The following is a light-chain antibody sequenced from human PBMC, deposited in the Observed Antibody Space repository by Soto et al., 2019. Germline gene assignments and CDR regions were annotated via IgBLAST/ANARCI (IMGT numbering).Light chain of an antibody. V-gene: IGLV1-44*01. CDR2: SNN. Sequence: QSVLTQPPSASGTPGQRVTISCSGSSSNIGSNTVNWYQQLPGTAPKLLIFSNNLRPSGVPDRFFGSKSGTSASLAISGLQSEDEADYYCAAWDDSLNGVLFGGGTKVTVL. J-gene: IGLJ2*01. CDR3: AAWDDSLNGVL. CDR1: SSNIGSNT.